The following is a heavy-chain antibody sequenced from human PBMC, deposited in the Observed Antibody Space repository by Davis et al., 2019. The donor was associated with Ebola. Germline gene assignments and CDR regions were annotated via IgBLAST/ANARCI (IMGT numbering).Heavy chain of an antibody. J-gene: IGHJ4*02. D-gene: IGHD2-2*01. Sequence: PGGSLRLSCAASGFSFSSHSMNWVRQAPGEGLEWLSFISGSSSSTYYADSVKGRFTISRDNAKHSLYLQMNSLRAEDTAVYYCARWAGVVPATTFEYWGQGTLVTVSS. CDR3: ARWAGVVPATTFEY. CDR2: ISGSSSST. CDR1: GFSFSSHS. V-gene: IGHV3-48*04.